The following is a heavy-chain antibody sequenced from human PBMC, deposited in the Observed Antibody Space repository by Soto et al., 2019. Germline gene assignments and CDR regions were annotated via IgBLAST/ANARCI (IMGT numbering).Heavy chain of an antibody. CDR2: ISSTTNYI. V-gene: IGHV3-21*06. Sequence: GGSLRLSCAASGFTFTRYSMNWVRQAPGKGLEWVSSISSTTNYIYYGDSMKGRFTISRDNAKNSLHLEMNSLRAEDTAVYYCARGSEDLTSNFDYWGQGTLVTSPQ. CDR1: GFTFTRYS. CDR3: ARGSEDLTSNFDY. J-gene: IGHJ4*02.